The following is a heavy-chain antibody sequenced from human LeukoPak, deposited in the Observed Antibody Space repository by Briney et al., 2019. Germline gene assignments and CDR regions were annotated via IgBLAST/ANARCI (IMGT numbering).Heavy chain of an antibody. J-gene: IGHJ4*02. CDR2: IYHRGKT. D-gene: IGHD7-27*01. CDR1: GDSISSSHG. CDR3: VREEMPGEFDY. Sequence: SEPLSLPCAVSGDSISSSHGRSWLRQSPGTGLEWHGEIYHRGKTNYNPCLKSRDAISLDRSDNTLSLRLTSVAAADTAIYFCVREEMPGEFDYWGQGILVTVSS. V-gene: IGHV4-4*02.